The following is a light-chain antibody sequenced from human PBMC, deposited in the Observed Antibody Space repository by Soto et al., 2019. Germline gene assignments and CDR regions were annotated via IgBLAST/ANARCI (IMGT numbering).Light chain of an antibody. J-gene: IGLJ3*02. V-gene: IGLV3-21*04. CDR3: QVWDTSSDRPV. CDR1: TIGSQS. CDR2: YDS. Sequence: SYELTQTPSLSVAPGKTASITCGGATIGSQSVHWYQHKPGQAPVLVMRYDSDRPSGIPERFSGSNSGNTATLTISRVEAGDEADYYCQVWDTSSDRPVFGGGTKVTVL.